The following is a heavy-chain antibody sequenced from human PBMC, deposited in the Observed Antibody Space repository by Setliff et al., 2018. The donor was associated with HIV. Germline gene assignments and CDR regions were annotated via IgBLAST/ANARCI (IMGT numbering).Heavy chain of an antibody. CDR1: GGRFSSYA. V-gene: IGHV1-69*13. J-gene: IGHJ6*03. D-gene: IGHD3-10*01. CDR2: IIPMFGSA. CDR3: ARGTDGDYYYYMDV. Sequence: SVKVSCKASGGRFSSYAMSWVRQAPGQGLEWMGGIIPMFGSANYAQKFQGRVTITADGSTRTVYMVLSSLRSEDTAVYYCARGTDGDYYYYMDVWGKETTVTVSS.